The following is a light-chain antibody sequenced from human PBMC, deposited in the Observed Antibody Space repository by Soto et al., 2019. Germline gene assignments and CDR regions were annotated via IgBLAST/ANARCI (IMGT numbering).Light chain of an antibody. J-gene: IGKJ2*03. CDR1: QSVTSTY. CDR2: GGS. Sequence: EIVLTQSPVTLSLSPGERATLSCRASQSVTSTYLAWYQQKPGQSPRLIIYGGSTRASGFPDRFSVGGSGTDFTLTISRLEPEDSAVYYCHCQQFDSSRVYSFGQGTKLEI. V-gene: IGKV3-20*01. CDR3: QQFDSSRVYS.